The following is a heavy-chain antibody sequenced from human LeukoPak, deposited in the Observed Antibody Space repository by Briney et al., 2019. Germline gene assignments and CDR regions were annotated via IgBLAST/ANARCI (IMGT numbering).Heavy chain of an antibody. Sequence: PGGSLRLSCAASGFTLSSYAMTWVRQAPGRGLEWVSSVDGGGGGTYYADSVKGRFTISRDNSKDTLYLQMNSLRAEDTAVYYCAKDSSTRRVVVITTFWFDPWGQGTLVTVSS. V-gene: IGHV3-23*01. CDR1: GFTLSSYA. J-gene: IGHJ5*02. CDR2: VDGGGGGT. D-gene: IGHD3-22*01. CDR3: AKDSSTRRVVVITTFWFDP.